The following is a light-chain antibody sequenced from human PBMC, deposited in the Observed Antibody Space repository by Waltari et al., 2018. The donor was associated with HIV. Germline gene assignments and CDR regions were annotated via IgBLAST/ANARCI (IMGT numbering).Light chain of an antibody. CDR3: SSYTGSNTLGV. V-gene: IGLV2-14*03. Sequence: QSALTQPASVSGSPGPSITLSCTGASSAVGYYNYVSWYQQHPGKVPKLMIYDVSKRPSGVSNRFSGSKSGNTASLTISGLQAEDEADYYCSSYTGSNTLGVFGTGTRVTVL. CDR1: SSAVGYYNY. CDR2: DVS. J-gene: IGLJ1*01.